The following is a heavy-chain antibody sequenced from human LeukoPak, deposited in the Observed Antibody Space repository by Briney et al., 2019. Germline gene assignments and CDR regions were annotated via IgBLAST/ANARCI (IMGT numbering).Heavy chain of an antibody. D-gene: IGHD3-22*01. V-gene: IGHV3-64*04. J-gene: IGHJ4*02. CDR3: AKDDGSSGYYPSDY. CDR1: GFTFSNYY. Sequence: PGGSLRLSCSASGFTFSNYYMHWVRQAPGKGLEYVSMISSNGDTTYYADSVKGRFTISRDNSKDTLYLQMNSLRAEDTAVYYCAKDDGSSGYYPSDYWGQGTLVTVSS. CDR2: ISSNGDTT.